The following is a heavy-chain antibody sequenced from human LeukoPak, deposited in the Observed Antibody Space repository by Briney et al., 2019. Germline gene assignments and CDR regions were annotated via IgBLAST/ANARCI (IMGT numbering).Heavy chain of an antibody. Sequence: ASVEVSCKASGYTFTSYYMHWVRQAPGQGLEWMGIIHPSGGSTSYAQKFQGRVTMTRDTSTSTVYMELSSLRSEDTAVYYCARDAGSGSYLTGGYFDYWGQGTLVTVSS. J-gene: IGHJ4*02. CDR1: GYTFTSYY. CDR3: ARDAGSGSYLTGGYFDY. CDR2: IHPSGGST. V-gene: IGHV1-46*01. D-gene: IGHD1-26*01.